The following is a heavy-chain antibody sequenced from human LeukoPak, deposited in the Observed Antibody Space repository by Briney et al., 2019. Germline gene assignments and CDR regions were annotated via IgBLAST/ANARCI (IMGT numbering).Heavy chain of an antibody. Sequence: GGSLRLSCAASGFIFSSYAMHWVRQAPGKGLEYVSAVSSNGGSTYYANSVKGRFTISRDNSKNTLYLQMGSLRAEDMAVYYCTRGINYAYDYWGQGTLVTVSS. D-gene: IGHD2-2*01. CDR3: TRGINYAYDY. CDR2: VSSNGGST. J-gene: IGHJ4*02. CDR1: GFIFSSYA. V-gene: IGHV3-64*01.